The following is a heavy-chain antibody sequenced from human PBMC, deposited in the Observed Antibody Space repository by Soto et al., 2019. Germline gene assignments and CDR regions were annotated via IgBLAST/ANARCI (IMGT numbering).Heavy chain of an antibody. Sequence: QVQLVQSGAEVKKPGASVKVSCKASGYTFTSYDINWVRQATGQGLEWMGWMNPNSGNTAYAQKFQGRVTKTRNNSISTAHMELRSLRSEDPAVYYCARETSSGYYYDYWGKGTLVTVSS. CDR1: GYTFTSYD. CDR3: ARETSSGYYYDY. D-gene: IGHD3-22*01. CDR2: MNPNSGNT. V-gene: IGHV1-8*01. J-gene: IGHJ4*02.